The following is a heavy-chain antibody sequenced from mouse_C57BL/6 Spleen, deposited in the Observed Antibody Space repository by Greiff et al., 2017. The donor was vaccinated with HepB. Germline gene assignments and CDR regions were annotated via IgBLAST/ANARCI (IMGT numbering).Heavy chain of an antibody. D-gene: IGHD1-1*01. V-gene: IGHV1-81*01. CDR3: SRYRHYYGSSWYFDV. CDR1: GYTFTSYG. CDR2: IYPRSGNT. J-gene: IGHJ1*03. Sequence: VQLQQSGAELARPGASVKLSCKASGYTFTSYGISWVKQRTGQGLEWIGEIYPRSGNTYYNEKFKGKATLTADKSSSTAYMELLSLTSEDSAVYFCSRYRHYYGSSWYFDVWGTGTTVTVSS.